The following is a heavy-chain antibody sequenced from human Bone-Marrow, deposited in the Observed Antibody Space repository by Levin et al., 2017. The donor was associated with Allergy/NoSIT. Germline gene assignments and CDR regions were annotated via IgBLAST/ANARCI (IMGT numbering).Heavy chain of an antibody. Sequence: LSLTCAASGFTLSSYWLHWVRQAPGKGLVWVSRINPDGSTTSYADSAKGRFTISRDNAKNTLYLRMNRLGAEDSAVDDGARSVTGNDGLWDDWGQGTLVTVSS. CDR2: INPDGSTT. CDR3: ARSVTGNDGLWDD. J-gene: IGHJ4*02. V-gene: IGHV3-74*01. CDR1: GFTLSSYW. D-gene: IGHD1-1*01.